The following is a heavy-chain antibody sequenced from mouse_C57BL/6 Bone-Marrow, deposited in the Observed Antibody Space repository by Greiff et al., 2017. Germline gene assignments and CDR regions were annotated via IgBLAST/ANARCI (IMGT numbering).Heavy chain of an antibody. V-gene: IGHV1-85*01. J-gene: IGHJ1*03. CDR3: ARLEFDGSSGDWYFDV. CDR2: IYPRDGST. CDR1: GYTFTSYD. D-gene: IGHD1-1*01. Sequence: VKLMESGPELVKPGASVKLSCKASGYTFTSYDINWVKQRPGQGLEWIGWIYPRDGSTKYNEKFKGKATLTVDTSSSTAYMELHSLTSEDSAVYCCARLEFDGSSGDWYFDVWGTGPTVTVSS.